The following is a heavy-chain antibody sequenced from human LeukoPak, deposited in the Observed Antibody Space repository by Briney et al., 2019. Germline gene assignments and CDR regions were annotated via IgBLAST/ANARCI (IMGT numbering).Heavy chain of an antibody. V-gene: IGHV4-34*01. D-gene: IGHD6-19*01. CDR3: ARDDRPEGIAVAYFDY. J-gene: IGHJ4*02. CDR1: GGSFSGYY. Sequence: SETLSLTCAAYGGSFSGYYWSWIRQPPGKGLEWIGEINHSGSTNYNPSLKSRVTISVDTSKNQFSLKLSSVTAADTAVYYCARDDRPEGIAVAYFDYWGQGTLVTVSS. CDR2: INHSGST.